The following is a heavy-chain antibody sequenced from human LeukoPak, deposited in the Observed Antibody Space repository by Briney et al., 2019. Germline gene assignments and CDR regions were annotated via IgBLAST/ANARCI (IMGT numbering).Heavy chain of an antibody. CDR2: ISSSGSTI. V-gene: IGHV3-11*01. CDR1: GFIFSDYY. Sequence: AGGSLRLSCTASGFIFSDYYMSWIRQAPGKGLEWLSYISSSGSTIYYADSVKGRFTISRDNAKNSLDLQMNSLGAEDTAVYYCAPLLNSDSKYFAYWGQGTLVTVSS. D-gene: IGHD3-22*01. CDR3: APLLNSDSKYFAY. J-gene: IGHJ4*02.